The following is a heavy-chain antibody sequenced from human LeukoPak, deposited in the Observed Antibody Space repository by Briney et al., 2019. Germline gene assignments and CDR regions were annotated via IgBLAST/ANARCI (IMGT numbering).Heavy chain of an antibody. J-gene: IGHJ4*02. CDR1: GWTFSSYW. D-gene: IGHD3-10*01. CDR2: IKEDGSEK. CDR3: ARFIRGVTQSSYDS. Sequence: PGGALRVSCAASGWTFSSYWLSWVGQAPAREVEWVANIKEDGSEKYNVDSVKSRFTISRDNAKNSLYLQMNSLRAEDTAVYYCARFIRGVTQSSYDSWGQGTLVTVSS. V-gene: IGHV3-7*01.